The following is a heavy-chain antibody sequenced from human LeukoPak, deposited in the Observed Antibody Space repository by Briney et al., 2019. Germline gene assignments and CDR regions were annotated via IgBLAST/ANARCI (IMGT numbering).Heavy chain of an antibody. CDR2: INHSGST. D-gene: IGHD6-13*01. Sequence: PSETLSLTCAVYGGSFSGYYWSWIRQPPGKGLEWIGEINHSGSTNYNPSLKSRVTISVDTSKNQFSLKLSSVTAADTAVYYCARGDGGISWFNFDYWGQGTLVTVSS. CDR3: ARGDGGISWFNFDY. V-gene: IGHV4-34*01. J-gene: IGHJ4*02. CDR1: GGSFSGYY.